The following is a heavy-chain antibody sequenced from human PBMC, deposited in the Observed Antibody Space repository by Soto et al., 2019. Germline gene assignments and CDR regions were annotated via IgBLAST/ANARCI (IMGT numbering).Heavy chain of an antibody. CDR1: GYSFTSYW. Sequence: EVQLVQSGAEVKKPGESLKISCKGSGYSFTSYWIGWVRQMPGKGLEWMGIIYPGDSDTRYSPSFQGQVTISADKSISTAYLQWSSLKASDTAMYYCARADVAVVAASYYYYYMDVWGKGTTVTVSS. J-gene: IGHJ6*03. CDR2: IYPGDSDT. V-gene: IGHV5-51*03. CDR3: ARADVAVVAASYYYYYMDV. D-gene: IGHD2-15*01.